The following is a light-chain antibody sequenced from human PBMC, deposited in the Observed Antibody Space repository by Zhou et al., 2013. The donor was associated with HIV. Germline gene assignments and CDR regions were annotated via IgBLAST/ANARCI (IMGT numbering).Light chain of an antibody. Sequence: DIQMTQSPSTLSASVGDRVSITCRASQSIGSWLAWYQQKPGTVPKLLIYKASTLQSGVPSRFSGSGSGTEFTLTISSLQPDDFATYYCQQANSFPWTFGQGTKVEVK. J-gene: IGKJ1*01. V-gene: IGKV1-5*03. CDR3: QQANSFPWT. CDR1: QSIGSW. CDR2: KAS.